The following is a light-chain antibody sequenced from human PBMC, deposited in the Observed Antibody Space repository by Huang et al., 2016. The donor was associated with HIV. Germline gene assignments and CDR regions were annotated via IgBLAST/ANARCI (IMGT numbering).Light chain of an antibody. Sequence: DIQMTQSPSSLSPSVGDRVTITCRASQSLSSYFNWYQQKPGKAPKLLIYAASSLESGVPSRFSVSGSETNFTLSISSLQPEDFASYYCQQSYSTPMFTFGAGTKVDIK. J-gene: IGKJ3*01. CDR2: AAS. CDR3: QQSYSTPMFT. CDR1: QSLSSY. V-gene: IGKV1-39*01.